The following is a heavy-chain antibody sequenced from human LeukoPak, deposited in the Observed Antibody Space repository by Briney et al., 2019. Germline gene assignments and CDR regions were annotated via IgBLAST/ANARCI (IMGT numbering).Heavy chain of an antibody. CDR2: INWNGGST. CDR3: PRVGDRLAYYYYYYMDV. V-gene: IGHV3-20*04. Sequence: GGSLRLSCTASGFTFDDYGMSWVRHAPGKGLEWVSGINWNGGSTGYADSVKGRFTISRDNAKNSLYLQMNSLRAEDTALYYCPRVGDRLAYYYYYYMDVWGKGTTVTVSS. J-gene: IGHJ6*03. D-gene: IGHD2-21*02. CDR1: GFTFDDYG.